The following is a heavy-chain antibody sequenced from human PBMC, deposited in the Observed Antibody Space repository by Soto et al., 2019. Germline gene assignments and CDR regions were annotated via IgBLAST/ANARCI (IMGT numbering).Heavy chain of an antibody. D-gene: IGHD2-15*01. CDR3: ARGGQYCSGGSCYPNWFDP. Sequence: PSETLSLTCAVYGGSFSGYYWSWIRQPPGKGLEWIGEINHSGSTNYNPSLKSRVTISVDTSKNQFSLKLSSVTAADTAVYYCARGGQYCSGGSCYPNWFDPWGQGTLVTVSS. CDR2: INHSGST. V-gene: IGHV4-34*01. J-gene: IGHJ5*02. CDR1: GGSFSGYY.